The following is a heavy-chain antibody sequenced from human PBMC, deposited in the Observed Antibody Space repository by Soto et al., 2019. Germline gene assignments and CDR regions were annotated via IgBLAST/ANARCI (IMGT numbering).Heavy chain of an antibody. Sequence: SETLSLTCTVSGDSISSYYWTWIRQPPGKGLEWIGYIYYSGSTNYSPSLRSRVTISIDTSKDQFFLNLTSVTAADTAIYFCARGMVGYNWNYRWFDPWGQGTLVTVSS. CDR1: GDSISSYY. J-gene: IGHJ5*02. CDR3: ARGMVGYNWNYRWFDP. V-gene: IGHV4-59*01. CDR2: IYYSGST. D-gene: IGHD1-7*01.